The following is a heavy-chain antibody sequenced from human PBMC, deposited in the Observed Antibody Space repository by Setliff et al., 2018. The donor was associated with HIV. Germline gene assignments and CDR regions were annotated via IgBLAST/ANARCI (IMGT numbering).Heavy chain of an antibody. CDR2: IYYSGNT. Sequence: SETLSLTCTVSRDSIKNYYWNWIRQPPGKGLEWIGKIYYSGNTFYNSSLKSRVSISVDTSKNQFSLRRRSVTAADTAIYYWARERPPMGGWGDYFDHWGQGTLVTVS. CDR3: ARERPPMGGWGDYFDH. D-gene: IGHD3-10*01. V-gene: IGHV4-59*01. J-gene: IGHJ4*02. CDR1: RDSIKNYY.